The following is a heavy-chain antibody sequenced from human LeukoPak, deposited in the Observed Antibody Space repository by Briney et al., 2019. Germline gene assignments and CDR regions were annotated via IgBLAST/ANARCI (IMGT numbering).Heavy chain of an antibody. D-gene: IGHD6-13*01. V-gene: IGHV3-7*01. CDR1: GFSFSSFW. J-gene: IGHJ4*02. CDR2: IKQDGSEK. CDR3: TREGITAAADY. Sequence: AGGSLRLSCAASGFSFSSFWMSWVRQAPGKGLEWVANIKQDGSEKNYVDSVKGRFTISRDNAKNSLYLQLNNLRAEDTAVYYCTREGITAAADYWGQGTLVAVSS.